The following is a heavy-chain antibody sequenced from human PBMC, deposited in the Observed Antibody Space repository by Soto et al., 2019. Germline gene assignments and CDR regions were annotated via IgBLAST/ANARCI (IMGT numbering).Heavy chain of an antibody. Sequence: QVQLVQSGAEVKKPGASVKVSCKASGYTFTSYAMHWVRQAPGQRLEWMGWINAGNGNTKYSQKSQGRVTITRDTSASTAYMELSSLRSEDTAVYYCARYGPPFDYWGQGTLVNVSS. V-gene: IGHV1-3*01. CDR3: ARYGPPFDY. CDR2: INAGNGNT. J-gene: IGHJ4*02. D-gene: IGHD3-10*01. CDR1: GYTFTSYA.